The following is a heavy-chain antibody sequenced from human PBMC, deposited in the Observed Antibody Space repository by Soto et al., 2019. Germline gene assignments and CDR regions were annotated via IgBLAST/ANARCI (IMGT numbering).Heavy chain of an antibody. D-gene: IGHD2-15*01. CDR1: GFTFGDYA. CDR2: IRSKAYGGTT. CDR3: TRAVCSGGSCYYDYYGMDV. J-gene: IGHJ6*02. V-gene: IGHV3-49*03. Sequence: GGSLRLSCTASGFTFGDYAMSWFRQAPGKGLEWVGFIRSKAYGGTTEYAASVKGRFTISRDDSKSIAYLQMNSLKTEDTAVYYCTRAVCSGGSCYYDYYGMDVWGQGTTVTSP.